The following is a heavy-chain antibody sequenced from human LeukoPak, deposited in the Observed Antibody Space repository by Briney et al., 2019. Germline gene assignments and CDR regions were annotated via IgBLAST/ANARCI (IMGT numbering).Heavy chain of an antibody. CDR1: GFTFSSYS. V-gene: IGHV3-48*04. J-gene: IGHJ5*02. CDR3: ARGPGSYYDSSGYYT. CDR2: ISSSSSTI. Sequence: GGSLRLSCAASGFTFSSYSMNWVRQAPGKGLEWVSYISSSSSTIYYADSVKGRFTISRDNAKNSLYLQMNSLRAEDTAVYYCARGPGSYYDSSGYYTWGQGTLVTVSS. D-gene: IGHD3-22*01.